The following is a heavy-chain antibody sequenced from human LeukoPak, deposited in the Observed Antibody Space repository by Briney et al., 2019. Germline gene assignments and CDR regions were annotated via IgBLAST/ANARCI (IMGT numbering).Heavy chain of an antibody. J-gene: IGHJ4*02. V-gene: IGHV3-21*01. D-gene: IGHD5-18*01. CDR1: GFTFSSYS. Sequence: GGSLRLSCAASGFTFSSYSMNWVRQAPGKGLEWVSSIISIISYIYYADSVKGRFTISRDNAKNSLYLQMSSLRAEGTAVYYCARDRGYSYGYDYWGQGTLVTVSS. CDR2: IISIISYI. CDR3: ARDRGYSYGYDY.